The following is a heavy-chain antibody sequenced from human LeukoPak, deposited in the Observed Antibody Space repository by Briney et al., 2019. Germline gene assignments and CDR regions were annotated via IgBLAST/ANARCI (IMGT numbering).Heavy chain of an antibody. Sequence: PSQTLSLTCTVSGGSISSGDYYWSWIRQPPGKGLEWIGYIYYSGSTYYNPSLKSRVTISVDTSKNQFSLKLSSVTAADTAVYYCARDFWSGSDAFDIWGQGTMVTVSS. D-gene: IGHD3-3*01. V-gene: IGHV4-30-4*08. CDR3: ARDFWSGSDAFDI. CDR1: GGSISSGDYY. J-gene: IGHJ3*02. CDR2: IYYSGST.